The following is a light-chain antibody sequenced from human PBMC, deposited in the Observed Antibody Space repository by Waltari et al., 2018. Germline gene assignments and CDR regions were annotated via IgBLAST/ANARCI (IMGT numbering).Light chain of an antibody. CDR1: QTVRTTY. Sequence: VFTQSPCTLSLSPGETATLSCTARQTVRTTYLALYQQKPGQAPTHLIYGASSMATGIPDRFSGSGSGTDFSLTSSSLAPEDFAVYYCQKYDISPLTFGGGTKVEIK. J-gene: IGKJ4*01. CDR2: GAS. V-gene: IGKV3-20*01. CDR3: QKYDISPLT.